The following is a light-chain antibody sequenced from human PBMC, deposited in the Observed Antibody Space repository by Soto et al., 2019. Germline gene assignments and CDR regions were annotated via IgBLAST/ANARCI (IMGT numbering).Light chain of an antibody. Sequence: DIQLTQSPSFLSASVGDRVTITCRASQGVTSNLAWYQQRPGKAPKLLIYAASTLQTGVPSRFSGSGSGTEFTLTISSLQPEDFATYYCQQLNSYPRTFGQGTKVEIK. CDR1: QGVTSN. J-gene: IGKJ1*01. CDR2: AAS. CDR3: QQLNSYPRT. V-gene: IGKV1-9*01.